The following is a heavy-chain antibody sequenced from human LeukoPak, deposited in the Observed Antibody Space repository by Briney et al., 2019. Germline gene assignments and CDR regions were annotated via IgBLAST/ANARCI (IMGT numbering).Heavy chain of an antibody. Sequence: GASVKVSCKASGGTFSSYAISWVRQAPGQGLEWMGGIIPIFGTANYAQKFQGRVTITTDESTSTAYMELSSLRSEDTAVYYCARGRMFGSSRNYLDYWGQGTLVTVSS. CDR2: IIPIFGTA. D-gene: IGHD3-10*02. CDR1: GGTFSSYA. CDR3: ARGRMFGSSRNYLDY. J-gene: IGHJ4*02. V-gene: IGHV1-69*05.